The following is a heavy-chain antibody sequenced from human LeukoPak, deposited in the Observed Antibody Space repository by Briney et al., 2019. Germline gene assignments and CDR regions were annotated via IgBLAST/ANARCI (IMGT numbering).Heavy chain of an antibody. CDR3: ATGNGKRSSWDFDY. J-gene: IGHJ4*02. Sequence: SQTLSLTCTISGDSVSSNSAAWNWIRQSPSRGLEWLGRTYYRSKWYNDYAVSVKSRITINPDTSKNQFSLHLNSVTPEDTAVYYCATGNGKRSSWDFDYWGQGTLVTVSS. CDR1: GDSVSSNSAA. CDR2: TYYRSKWYN. V-gene: IGHV6-1*01. D-gene: IGHD6-13*01.